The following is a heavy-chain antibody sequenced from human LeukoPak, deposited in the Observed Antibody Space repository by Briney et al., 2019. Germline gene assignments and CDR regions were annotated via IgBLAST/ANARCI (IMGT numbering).Heavy chain of an antibody. CDR3: ARDQKQQSLNY. J-gene: IGHJ4*02. V-gene: IGHV3-7*01. Sequence: GGSLRLSCAASGFTFSSYWMSWVRQAPGKGLEWVANIKQDGSEKYYVDSAKGRFTISRDNAKNSLYLQMNSLRAEDTAVYYCARDQKQQSLNYWGQGTLVTVSS. D-gene: IGHD6-13*01. CDR1: GFTFSSYW. CDR2: IKQDGSEK.